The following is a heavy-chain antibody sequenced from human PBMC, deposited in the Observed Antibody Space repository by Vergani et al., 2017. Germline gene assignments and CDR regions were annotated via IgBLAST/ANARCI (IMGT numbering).Heavy chain of an antibody. V-gene: IGHV3-23*01. D-gene: IGHD1-14*01. J-gene: IGHJ5*02. Sequence: EVQLLESGGGLVQPGGSLRLSCAASGFTFTKYAMTWVRQAPGKGLEWVSTISATVGRTYYADSVKGRFTISRDNSKNTLFLQMNSLRAEDTAVYYCAKDLRLLYNRFDPWLQGTLVTVSS. CDR1: GFTFTKYA. CDR2: ISATVGRT. CDR3: AKDLRLLYNRFDP.